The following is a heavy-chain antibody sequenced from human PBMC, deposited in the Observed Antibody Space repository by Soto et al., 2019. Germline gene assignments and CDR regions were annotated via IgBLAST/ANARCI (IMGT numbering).Heavy chain of an antibody. CDR3: ARGNSTTVTESRDDYYYGMDV. V-gene: IGHV4-34*01. D-gene: IGHD2-21*02. J-gene: IGHJ6*02. CDR2: INYGRYT. Sequence: SETLSRSYRVSHGYLSYDYWRWIRQPPGEGWVLIGEINYGRYTNYNPSLTSRVTVSDDTSKSPFSLRLTSVTAADTAVYYCARGNSTTVTESRDDYYYGMDVGGQGFLVKVSS. CDR1: HGYLSYDY.